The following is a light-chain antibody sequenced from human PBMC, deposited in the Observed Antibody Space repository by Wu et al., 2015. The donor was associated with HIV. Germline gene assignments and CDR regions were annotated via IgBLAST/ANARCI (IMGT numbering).Light chain of an antibody. J-gene: IGKJ1*01. CDR3: QKYNTAPWT. Sequence: DIQMTQSPSTLSASVGDRVTITCRASQSISSWLAWYQQKPGKAPKLLIYKASSLESGVPSRFSGSGSGTEFTLTISSLQPEDVATYYCQKYNTAPWTFGQGTKVEMK. CDR1: QSISSW. V-gene: IGKV1-5*03. CDR2: KAS.